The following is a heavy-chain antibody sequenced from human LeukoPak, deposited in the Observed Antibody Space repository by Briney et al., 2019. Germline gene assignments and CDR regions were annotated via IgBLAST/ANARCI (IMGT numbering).Heavy chain of an antibody. CDR2: IRYDGSNE. Sequence: GGSLRLSCAASGFTFSSYGMHWVRQAPGKGLEWVAFIRYDGSNEYYADSVKGRFTISRDNSKNTLYLQMNSLRAEDTAVYYCAKGFGTFWSGFGPDYWGQGTLVTVSS. CDR1: GFTFSSYG. CDR3: AKGFGTFWSGFGPDY. V-gene: IGHV3-30*02. D-gene: IGHD3-3*01. J-gene: IGHJ4*02.